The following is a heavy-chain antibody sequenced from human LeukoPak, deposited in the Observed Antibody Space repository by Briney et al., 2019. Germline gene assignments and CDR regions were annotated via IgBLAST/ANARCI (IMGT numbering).Heavy chain of an antibody. D-gene: IGHD5-18*01. V-gene: IGHV3-21*01. J-gene: IGHJ6*02. Sequence: PGGSLRLSCAASGFTFSSYSMNWVRQAPGKGLEWVSSISSSSSYIYYADSVKGRFTISKDNAKNSLHLQMNSLRAEDTAVYYCARDSKIQLWLRIVDYYGMEVWGQGTTATVSS. CDR1: GFTFSSYS. CDR2: ISSSSSYI. CDR3: ARDSKIQLWLRIVDYYGMEV.